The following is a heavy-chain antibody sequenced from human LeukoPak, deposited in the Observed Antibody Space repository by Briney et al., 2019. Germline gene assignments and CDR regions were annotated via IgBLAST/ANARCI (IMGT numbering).Heavy chain of an antibody. D-gene: IGHD3-22*01. J-gene: IGHJ4*02. CDR2: INPKSGGT. CDR3: ARDSKYYYDSSGYYYGFDY. CDR1: GYTFSGYY. V-gene: IGHV1-2*06. Sequence: VASVKVSCKASGYTFSGYYMHWVRQAPGQGLEWMGRINPKSGGTNYAQKFQGRVTMTRDTSISTAYMELSRLRSDDTAVYYCARDSKYYYDSSGYYYGFDYWGQGTLVTVSS.